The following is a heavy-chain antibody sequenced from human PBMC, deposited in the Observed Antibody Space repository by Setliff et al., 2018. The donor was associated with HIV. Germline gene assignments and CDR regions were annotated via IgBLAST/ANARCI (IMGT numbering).Heavy chain of an antibody. CDR3: ARDRGGAAAGGYYYMDV. CDR2: IYTSGST. D-gene: IGHD6-13*01. CDR1: GGSISSGSYY. Sequence: SETLSLTCTVSGGSISSGSYYWSWIRQPPGKGLEWIGYIYTSGSTNYNPSLKSRVTISIDTSKNQFSLKLSSVTAADTAVYYCARDRGGAAAGGYYYMDVWGKGTTVTVS. V-gene: IGHV4-61*01. J-gene: IGHJ6*03.